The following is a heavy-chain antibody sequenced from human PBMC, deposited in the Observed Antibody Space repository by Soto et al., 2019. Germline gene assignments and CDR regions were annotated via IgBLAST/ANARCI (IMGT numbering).Heavy chain of an antibody. CDR3: ASLNMIVVVGGAFDI. J-gene: IGHJ3*02. Sequence: GWSLRLSCVASGFSFRSYWMRWVRQAPGKGLVWVSRIKSDGTITNYADSVKGRFTISRDNAKNTLYLQMNSLSAEDTALYYCASLNMIVVVGGAFDIWGEGTMVTV. CDR2: IKSDGTIT. D-gene: IGHD3-22*01. V-gene: IGHV3-74*01. CDR1: GFSFRSYW.